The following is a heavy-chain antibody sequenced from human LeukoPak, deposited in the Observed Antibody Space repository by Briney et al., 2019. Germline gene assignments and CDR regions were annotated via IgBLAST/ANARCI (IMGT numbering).Heavy chain of an antibody. CDR2: ISSSSSYI. CDR1: GFTFSSYT. V-gene: IGHV3-21*01. Sequence: GGSLRLSCAASGFTFSSYTMSWVRQAPGKGLEWVSSISSSSSYIYYADSVKGRFTISRDNAKNSLYLQMNSLRAEDTAVYYCARGYCSGGSCYDPRVFDYWGQGTLVTVSS. D-gene: IGHD2-15*01. CDR3: ARGYCSGGSCYDPRVFDY. J-gene: IGHJ4*02.